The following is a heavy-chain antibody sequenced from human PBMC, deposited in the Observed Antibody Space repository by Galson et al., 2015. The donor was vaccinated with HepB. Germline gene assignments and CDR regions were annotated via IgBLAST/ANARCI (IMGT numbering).Heavy chain of an antibody. J-gene: IGHJ6*03. D-gene: IGHD5-18*01. CDR2: IWYDGNSK. CDR3: VRDAKMDTGIDYMDV. CDR1: GFTFTNYG. Sequence: SLRLSCAASGFTFTNYGIHWVRQAPGKGLEWMAVIWYDGNSKQYADSVKGRFTISRDNSRNTVYLQMNTLRVEDTAVYYCVRDAKMDTGIDYMDVWGKGTTVTVSS. V-gene: IGHV3-33*01.